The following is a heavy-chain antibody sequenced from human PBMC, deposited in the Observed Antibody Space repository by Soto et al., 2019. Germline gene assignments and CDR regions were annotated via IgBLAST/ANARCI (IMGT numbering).Heavy chain of an antibody. J-gene: IGHJ4*02. CDR3: ARDHSHPVPYFDY. Sequence: SETLSLTCTVSGGSISSGGYYWSWIRQHPGKGLEWIGYIYYSGSTYYNPSLKSRVTISVDTSKNQFSLKLSSVTAADTAVYYCARDHSHPVPYFDYWGQGTLVTVSS. CDR2: IYYSGST. CDR1: GGSISSGGYY. V-gene: IGHV4-31*03.